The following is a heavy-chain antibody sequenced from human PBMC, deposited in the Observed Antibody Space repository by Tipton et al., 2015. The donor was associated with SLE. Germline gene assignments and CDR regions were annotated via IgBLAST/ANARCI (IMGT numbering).Heavy chain of an antibody. CDR1: GASISSYY. D-gene: IGHD4-17*01. V-gene: IGHV4-59*08. CDR2: IYYGGRS. CDR3: ARGPRSYGDYPALAFDH. Sequence: TLSLTCTVSGASISSYYWSWIRQPPGKGLEWIGYIYYGGRSNFNPSLKSRVTISVDTSRNQFSLKLRSVTAADTAVYYCARGPRSYGDYPALAFDHWGQGTLVDVSS. J-gene: IGHJ5*02.